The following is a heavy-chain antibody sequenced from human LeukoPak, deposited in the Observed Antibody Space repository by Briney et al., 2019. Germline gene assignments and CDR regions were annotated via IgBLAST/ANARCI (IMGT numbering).Heavy chain of an antibody. D-gene: IGHD3-10*01. V-gene: IGHV3-30-3*01. CDR2: ISYDGSNK. J-gene: IGHJ4*02. CDR3: ARDAGHYFDY. Sequence: GRSLRLSCAASGSTVSSYAMHWVSQARGKGLEWVAVISYDGSNKYYADSVKGRFTISRDNSKNTLYLQMNSLRAEDTAVYYCARDAGHYFDYWGQGSLVTISS. CDR1: GSTVSSYA.